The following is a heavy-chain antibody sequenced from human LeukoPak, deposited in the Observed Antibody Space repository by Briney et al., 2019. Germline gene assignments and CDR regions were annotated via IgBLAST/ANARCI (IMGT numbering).Heavy chain of an antibody. Sequence: ASVKVSCKASGYTFTHYTIHWVRQAPGHTLEWMGWINAGRGNTKYSQNFQGRVTITMDTSANTAYMELSSLRSEDTAVYYCARSGYSSGYVAYFDYWGQGTLVTVSS. D-gene: IGHD5-18*01. J-gene: IGHJ4*02. CDR2: INAGRGNT. CDR3: ARSGYSSGYVAYFDY. V-gene: IGHV1-3*01. CDR1: GYTFTHYT.